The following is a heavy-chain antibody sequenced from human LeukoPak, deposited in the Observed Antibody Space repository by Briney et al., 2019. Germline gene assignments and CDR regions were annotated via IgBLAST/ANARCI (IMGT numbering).Heavy chain of an antibody. CDR1: GGSINNGGYY. V-gene: IGHV4-31*03. D-gene: IGHD5-24*01. CDR3: ARNRDGYNSFDY. CDR2: IYYSGSS. J-gene: IGHJ4*02. Sequence: NPSETLSLTCTVSGGSINNGGYYWSWIRQYPGKGLEWIGYIYYSGSSYYNPSLRSRVTISVDTSKNHFSLKLSSVTAADTAVYYCARNRDGYNSFDYWGQGTLVTVSS.